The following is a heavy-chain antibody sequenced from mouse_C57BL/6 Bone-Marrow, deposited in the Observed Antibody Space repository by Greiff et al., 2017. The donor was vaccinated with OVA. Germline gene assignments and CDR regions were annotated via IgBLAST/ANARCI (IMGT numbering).Heavy chain of an antibody. CDR3: ASDDGYYTWFAY. J-gene: IGHJ3*01. CDR2: INPNNGGT. V-gene: IGHV1-26*01. Sequence: VQLQQSGPELVKPGASVKISCKASGYTFTDYYMNWVKQSHGKSLEWIGDINPNNGGTSYNQKFKGKATLTVDKSSSTAYMELRSLTFEDSAVYYCASDDGYYTWFAYWGQGTLVTVSA. CDR1: GYTFTDYY. D-gene: IGHD2-3*01.